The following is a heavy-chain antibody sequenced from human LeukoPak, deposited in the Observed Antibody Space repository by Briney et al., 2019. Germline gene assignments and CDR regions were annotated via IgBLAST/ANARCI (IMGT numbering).Heavy chain of an antibody. CDR3: ARRLTDDH. J-gene: IGHJ4*02. CDR1: GGSISSTSYY. D-gene: IGHD3-9*01. V-gene: IGHV4-39*01. Sequence: PSETLSLTCTVSGGSISSTSYYWGWIRQPPGKGLEWIGSIYSSGSSYYNPSLKSRVTISVDTPKNQFSLKLSSVTAADTAVYYCARRLTDDHWGQGTLVTVSS. CDR2: IYSSGSS.